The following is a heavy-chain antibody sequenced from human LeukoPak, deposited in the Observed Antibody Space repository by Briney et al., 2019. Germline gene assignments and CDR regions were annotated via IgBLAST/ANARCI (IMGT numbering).Heavy chain of an antibody. Sequence: SETLSLTCTVSGGSISSYYWSWIRQPPGKGLEWIGYIYYSGSTNYNPSLKSRVTTSVDTSKNQFSLKLSSVTAADTAVYYCASSYGDYGGDYYYYGMDVWGQGTTVTVSS. CDR1: GGSISSYY. J-gene: IGHJ6*02. CDR3: ASSYGDYGGDYYYYGMDV. V-gene: IGHV4-59*08. D-gene: IGHD4-17*01. CDR2: IYYSGST.